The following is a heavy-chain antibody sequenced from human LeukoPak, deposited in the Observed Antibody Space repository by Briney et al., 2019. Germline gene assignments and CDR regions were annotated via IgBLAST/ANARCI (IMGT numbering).Heavy chain of an antibody. V-gene: IGHV4-39*07. CDR3: ATYKYDYVWGNQHFDY. J-gene: IGHJ4*02. Sequence: PSETLSLTCTVSNASISSNTYYRAWLRQPPGKGLEYIGSINYRGSTYYNPSLKSRVTLSVDTSKNQFSLKLNSVTAADTAVYYCATYKYDYVWGNQHFDYWGQGTLVAVSS. D-gene: IGHD3-16*01. CDR1: NASISSNTYY. CDR2: INYRGST.